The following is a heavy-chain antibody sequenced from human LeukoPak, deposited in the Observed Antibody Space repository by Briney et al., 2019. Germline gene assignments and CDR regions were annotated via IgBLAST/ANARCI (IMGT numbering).Heavy chain of an antibody. J-gene: IGHJ4*02. V-gene: IGHV3-23*01. CDR3: ARGRSVGATRSFDY. Sequence: HSGGSLRLSCAASGFTFSSYAMSWVRQAPGKGLEWVSAISGSGGSTYYTDSVKRRFTISRDNSKDTLYLQMNSLRAEDTAVYYCARGRSVGATRSFDYWGQGTLVTVSS. CDR2: ISGSGGST. CDR1: GFTFSSYA. D-gene: IGHD1-26*01.